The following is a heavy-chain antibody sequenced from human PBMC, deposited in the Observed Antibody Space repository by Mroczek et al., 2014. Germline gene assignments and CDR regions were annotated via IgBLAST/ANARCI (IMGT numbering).Heavy chain of an antibody. Sequence: QVQLQESGAGLLKPSETLSLTCAVYGGSFSGYYWSWIRQPPGKGLEWIGEINHSGSTNYNPSLKSRVTISVDTSKNQFSLKLSSVTAADTSVYYCARRGGFGYYYYYAMDVWGQGTTVTVSS. CDR3: ARRGGFGYYYYYAMDV. J-gene: IGHJ6*02. CDR1: GGSFSGYY. V-gene: IGHV4-34*01. CDR2: INHSGST. D-gene: IGHD3-16*01.